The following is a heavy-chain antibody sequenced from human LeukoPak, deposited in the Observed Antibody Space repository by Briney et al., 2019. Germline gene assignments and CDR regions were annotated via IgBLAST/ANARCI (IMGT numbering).Heavy chain of an antibody. CDR2: IRYDGSNK. V-gene: IGHV3-33*01. J-gene: IGHJ4*02. D-gene: IGHD3-22*01. Sequence: PGRSLRLSCAASGFTFSRFGMHWVRQAPGKGLEWVAVIRYDGSNKYYADSVKGRFTISRDNSKNTLYLEMNSLRAEDTAVYYCARDYYYDSSGYWDYYFDYWGQGTLVSVS. CDR1: GFTFSRFG. CDR3: ARDYYYDSSGYWDYYFDY.